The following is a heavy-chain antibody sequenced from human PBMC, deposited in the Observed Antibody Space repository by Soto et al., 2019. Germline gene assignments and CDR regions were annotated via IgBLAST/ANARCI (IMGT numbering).Heavy chain of an antibody. CDR1: GYSFTTYG. Sequence: QVQLVQSGAEVKKPGASVKVSCKASGYSFTTYGISWVRQAPGQGLEWMGWISTYNGDTDYAQSLQGRVIMTTDTYPTTAYMELRSLRSDDTAVYYCAREGSRPYYYYGMDVWGQGTTVTVSS. CDR3: AREGSRPYYYYGMDV. D-gene: IGHD2-15*01. V-gene: IGHV1-18*01. CDR2: ISTYNGDT. J-gene: IGHJ6*02.